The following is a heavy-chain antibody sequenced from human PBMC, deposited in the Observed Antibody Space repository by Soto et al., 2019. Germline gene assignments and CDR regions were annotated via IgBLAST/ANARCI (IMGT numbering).Heavy chain of an antibody. J-gene: IGHJ5*01. Sequence: GGSLRLSCAASGFSFSTYDMDWVRQAPGKAPEWIAHISTTSFTIYYADSVKGRFTISRDNARNSLHLEMKSLRDEDTAVYYCARDRCFDGSCYSASDSWGQGILVTVSS. D-gene: IGHD2-15*01. CDR1: GFSFSTYD. CDR3: ARDRCFDGSCYSASDS. CDR2: ISTTSFTI. V-gene: IGHV3-48*02.